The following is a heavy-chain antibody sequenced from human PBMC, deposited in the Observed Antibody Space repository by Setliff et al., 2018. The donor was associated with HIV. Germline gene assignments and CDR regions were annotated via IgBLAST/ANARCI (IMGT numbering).Heavy chain of an antibody. CDR1: GFIFDDYT. J-gene: IGHJ4*02. D-gene: IGHD1-20*01. CDR2: ISWNGANT. V-gene: IGHV3-43*01. CDR3: ARGGNNWNDFDH. Sequence: PGGSLRLSCAASGFIFDDYTMHWVRQVPGKGLEWVSLISWNGANTYYADSVKGRFTVSRDNAKNTLYLQMNSLRAEDTAVYYCARGGNNWNDFDHWGQGTLVTVSS.